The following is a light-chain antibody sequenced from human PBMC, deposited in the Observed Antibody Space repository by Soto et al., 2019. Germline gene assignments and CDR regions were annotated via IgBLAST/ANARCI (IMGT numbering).Light chain of an antibody. Sequence: QSALTQPRSVSGSPGQSVTISCTGTSSDVGGYNYVSWYQQHPGKAPKLMIYDVSKRPSGVPDRFSGSKSGNTASLTISGLQAEDEADYYCCSCAGSQGVFGTGTKLTVL. J-gene: IGLJ1*01. CDR3: CSCAGSQGV. V-gene: IGLV2-11*01. CDR1: SSDVGGYNY. CDR2: DVS.